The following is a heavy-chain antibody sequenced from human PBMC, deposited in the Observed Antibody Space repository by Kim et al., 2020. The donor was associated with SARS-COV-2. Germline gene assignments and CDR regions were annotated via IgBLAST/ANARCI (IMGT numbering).Heavy chain of an antibody. CDR3: TRGMGSGWDSPRLVPLYFDY. CDR1: GFSFSSYG. J-gene: IGHJ4*02. CDR2: IWYDGSNK. D-gene: IGHD6-19*01. V-gene: IGHV3-33*01. Sequence: GGSLRLSCAASGFSFSSYGMHWVRQAPGKGLEWVAVIWYDGSNKYYADSVKGRFTISRDNSKNTLYLQMNSLRAEDTAVYYCTRGMGSGWDSPRLVPLYFDYWGQGTQVTVSS.